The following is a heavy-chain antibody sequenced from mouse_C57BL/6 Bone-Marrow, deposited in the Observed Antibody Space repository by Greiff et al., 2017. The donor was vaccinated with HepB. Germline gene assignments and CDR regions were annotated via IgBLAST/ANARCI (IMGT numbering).Heavy chain of an antibody. Sequence: QVQLQQPGAELVKPGASVKLSCKASGYTFTSYWMHWVKQRPGRGLEWIGMIDPSSGGTNYNEKFKSKATLTVDKPSSTAYMQLSSLTSEDSAVYYCARPVVGGYFDYWGQGTTLTVSS. J-gene: IGHJ2*01. V-gene: IGHV1-72*01. CDR1: GYTFTSYW. CDR2: IDPSSGGT. D-gene: IGHD1-1*01. CDR3: ARPVVGGYFDY.